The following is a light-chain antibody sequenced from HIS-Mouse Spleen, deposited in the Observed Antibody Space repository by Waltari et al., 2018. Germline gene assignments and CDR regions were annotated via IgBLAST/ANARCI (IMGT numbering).Light chain of an antibody. J-gene: IGLJ2*01. CDR2: EDS. CDR3: YSTDSSGNHRV. CDR1: ALPTKY. Sequence: SYELTQPPSVSVSPGQTARITCSGDALPTKYAYWYQQKSGPAPVLVIYEDSKRPPGIPERFSGSSSGTMATLTISGAQVEDEADYYCYSTDSSGNHRVFGGGTKLTVL. V-gene: IGLV3-10*01.